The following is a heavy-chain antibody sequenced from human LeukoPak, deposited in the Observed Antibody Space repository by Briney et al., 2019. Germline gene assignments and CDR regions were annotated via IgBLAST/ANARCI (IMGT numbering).Heavy chain of an antibody. CDR2: IYYSGST. CDR1: GGSISSYY. D-gene: IGHD3-22*01. Sequence: NASETLSLTCTVSGGSISSYYWSWIRQPPGKGLEWIGYIYYSGSTNYNPSLKSRVTISVDTSKNQFSLKLSSVTAADTAVYYCARAGRYYDSSGFDDAFDIWGQGTMVTVSS. CDR3: ARAGRYYDSSGFDDAFDI. V-gene: IGHV4-59*08. J-gene: IGHJ3*02.